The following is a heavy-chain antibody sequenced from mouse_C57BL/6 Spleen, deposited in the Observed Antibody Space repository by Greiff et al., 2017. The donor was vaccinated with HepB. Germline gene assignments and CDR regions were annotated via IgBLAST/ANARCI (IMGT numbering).Heavy chain of an antibody. CDR1: GFTFSSYA. CDR3: ARDLDLGFAY. V-gene: IGHV5-4*01. CDR2: ISDGGSYT. J-gene: IGHJ3*01. Sequence: EVQVVESGGGLVKPGGSLKLSCAASGFTFSSYAMSWVRQTPEKRLEWVATISDGGSYTYYPDNVKGRFTISRDNAKNNLYLQMSHLKSEDTAMYYCARDLDLGFAYWGQGTLVTVSA.